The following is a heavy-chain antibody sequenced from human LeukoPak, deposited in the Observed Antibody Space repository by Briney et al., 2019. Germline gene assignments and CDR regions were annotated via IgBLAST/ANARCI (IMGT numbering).Heavy chain of an antibody. V-gene: IGHV3-23*01. D-gene: IGHD3-16*02. CDR2: IGYRGGSI. Sequence: GGSLRLSCAASGFIFTNYNLNWVRQAPGKGLEWVSIIGYRGGSIYYAHSVQGRFTISRDNSKNTLSLQMDGLRPEDTAVYYCAKSWGYTRPYYNYMDVWGKGTTVTVSS. CDR3: AKSWGYTRPYYNYMDV. CDR1: GFIFTNYN. J-gene: IGHJ6*03.